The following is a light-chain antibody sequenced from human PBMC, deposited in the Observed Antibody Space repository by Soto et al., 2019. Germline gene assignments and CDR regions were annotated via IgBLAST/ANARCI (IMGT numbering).Light chain of an antibody. V-gene: IGKV1-39*01. CDR3: QQSYNTPWT. CDR1: QSINSF. J-gene: IGKJ1*01. CDR2: ATS. Sequence: DIPMTQSPSSLSASVGDRVTITCRASQSINSFLNWYQQKPGKAPNLLIYATSSLHSGVPSRFSGSGSGTDFTLTINSLQPEDFATYYCQQSYNTPWTFGQGTKVEVK.